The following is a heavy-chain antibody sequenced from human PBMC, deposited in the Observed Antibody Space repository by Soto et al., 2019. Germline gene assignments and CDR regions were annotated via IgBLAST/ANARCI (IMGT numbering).Heavy chain of an antibody. J-gene: IGHJ4*02. CDR2: IDSSSGTI. CDR1: GFTVSRYS. V-gene: IGHV3-48*02. Sequence: SLGLSCAASGFTVSRYSMNWVRQAPGKGLEWLSYIDSSSGTIYYAASVKGRFIISRDNAKNSLYLQMNRLRDEDTAVYYCARGGVTTIFGDSWGQGTLVTVSS. D-gene: IGHD5-12*01. CDR3: ARGGVTTIFGDS.